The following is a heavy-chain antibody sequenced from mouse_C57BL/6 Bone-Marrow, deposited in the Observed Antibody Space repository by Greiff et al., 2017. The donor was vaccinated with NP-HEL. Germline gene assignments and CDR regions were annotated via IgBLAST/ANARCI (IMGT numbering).Heavy chain of an antibody. CDR1: GYTFTDYY. D-gene: IGHD1-2*01. J-gene: IGHJ4*01. CDR2: INPYNGGT. Sequence: VQLQQSGPVLVKPGASVKMSCKASGYTFTDYYMNWVKQSPGKSLEWIGVINPYNGGTSYNQKFKGKATLTVDKSSSTAYMELNSLTAEDSAVYYCATITFYAMDYWGQGTSVTVSS. CDR3: ATITFYAMDY. V-gene: IGHV1-19*01.